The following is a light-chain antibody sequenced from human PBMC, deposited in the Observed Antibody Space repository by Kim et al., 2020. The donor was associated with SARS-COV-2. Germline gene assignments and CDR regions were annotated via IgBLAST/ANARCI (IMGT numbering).Light chain of an antibody. V-gene: IGLV8-61*01. CDR3: VLYMGSGIWV. J-gene: IGLJ3*02. CDR1: AGSVSTSYY. CDR2: STN. Sequence: GGTVKLACGGSAGSVSTSYYPSWYQQTPGQAPRTLIYSTNTRSSGVPDRFSGSILGNKAALTITGAKADDESDYYCVLYMGSGIWVFGGGTQLTVL.